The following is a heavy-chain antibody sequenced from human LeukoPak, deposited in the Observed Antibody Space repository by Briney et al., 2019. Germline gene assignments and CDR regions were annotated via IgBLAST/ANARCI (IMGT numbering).Heavy chain of an antibody. CDR1: GDSVSSNSAA. V-gene: IGHV6-1*01. CDR2: TYYRSKWRN. Sequence: KVSQTLSLTCAISGDSVSSNSAAWNWIRQSPSRGLEWLGRTYYRSKWRNDYAVSVKSRMTVNPDTSKNQFSLQLFSVTPEDTAVYYCARLENWVFDYRGQGTLVTVSS. D-gene: IGHD7-27*01. CDR3: ARLENWVFDY. J-gene: IGHJ4*02.